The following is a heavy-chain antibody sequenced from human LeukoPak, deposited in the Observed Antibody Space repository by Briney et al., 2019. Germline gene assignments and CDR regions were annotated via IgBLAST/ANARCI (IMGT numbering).Heavy chain of an antibody. V-gene: IGHV3-66*01. D-gene: IGHD3-22*01. CDR1: GFTFSSHW. Sequence: GGSLRLSCAASGFTFSSHWMNWVRQAPGKGLEWVSVIYRGGSTNYADSVKGRFTISRDNSKDTLYLQMNSLRVEDTAVYYCARDDYYDSSGYYYWYFDLWGRGTLVTVSS. CDR3: ARDDYYDSSGYYYWYFDL. J-gene: IGHJ2*01. CDR2: IYRGGST.